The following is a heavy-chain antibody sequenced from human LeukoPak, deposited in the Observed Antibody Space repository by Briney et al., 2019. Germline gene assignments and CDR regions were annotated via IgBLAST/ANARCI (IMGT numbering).Heavy chain of an antibody. J-gene: IGHJ4*02. CDR2: TYYRSKWYN. V-gene: IGHV6-1*01. Sequence: SQTLSLTCAISGDSVSSNSAAWNWIRQSPSRGLEWLGRTYYRSKWYNDYAVSVKSRITINPDTSKNQFSLQLNSVTPEDTAVYYCARATLRIWRPTYYFDYWGQGTLVTVSS. D-gene: IGHD2-15*01. CDR3: ARATLRIWRPTYYFDY. CDR1: GDSVSSNSAA.